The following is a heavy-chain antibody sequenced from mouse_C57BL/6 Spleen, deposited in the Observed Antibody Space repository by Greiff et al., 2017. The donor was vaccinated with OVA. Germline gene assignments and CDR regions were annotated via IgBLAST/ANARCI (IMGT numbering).Heavy chain of an antibody. V-gene: IGHV5-4*01. CDR1: GFTFSSYA. Sequence: EVKLVESGGGLVKPGGSLKLSCAASGFTFSSYAMSWVRQTPEKRLEWVATISDGGSYTYYPDNVKGRFTISRDNAKNNLYLQMSHLKSEDTAMYYCARDGAYGNYVGDYWGQGTTLTVSS. D-gene: IGHD2-1*01. CDR3: ARDGAYGNYVGDY. J-gene: IGHJ2*01. CDR2: ISDGGSYT.